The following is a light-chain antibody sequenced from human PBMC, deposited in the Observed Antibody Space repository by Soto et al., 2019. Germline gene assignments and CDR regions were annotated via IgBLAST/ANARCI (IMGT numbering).Light chain of an antibody. CDR1: QSVNSN. Sequence: EIVMKQSPATLSVSPGERATLSCRASQSVNSNLAWYQQKRGQAPRLLIYEASSRATGIPARFSASGSGTEFTLTISSLQSEDFAVYYCEQYNNWPLTFGGVTNVEIK. CDR3: EQYNNWPLT. CDR2: EAS. J-gene: IGKJ4*01. V-gene: IGKV3-15*01.